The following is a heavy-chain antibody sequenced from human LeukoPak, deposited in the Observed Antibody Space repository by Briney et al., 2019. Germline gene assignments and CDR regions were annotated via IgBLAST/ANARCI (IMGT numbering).Heavy chain of an antibody. V-gene: IGHV3-64*01. J-gene: IGHJ4*02. Sequence: GGSLGLSCAASGFTFSSYAMHWVRQAPGKGLEYVSAISSNGGSTYYANSVKGRFTISRDNSKNTLYLQMGSLRAEDMAAYYCARSLFSSGVDYWGQGTLVTVSS. CDR2: ISSNGGST. D-gene: IGHD6-19*01. CDR3: ARSLFSSGVDY. CDR1: GFTFSSYA.